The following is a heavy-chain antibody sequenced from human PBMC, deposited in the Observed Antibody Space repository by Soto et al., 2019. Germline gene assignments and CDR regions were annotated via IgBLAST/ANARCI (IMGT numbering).Heavy chain of an antibody. CDR3: AKRENGGFDY. CDR1: GFTFDDYA. J-gene: IGHJ4*02. V-gene: IGHV3-9*01. D-gene: IGHD1-1*01. Sequence: EVQLVESGGGLVQPGRSLRLSCAASGFTFDDYAMHWVRQAPGKGLEWVSGISWNSGSIGYADSVKGRFTISRDNAKNSLYLQMNSLRAEDTALYYCAKRENGGFDYWGQGTLVTVSS. CDR2: ISWNSGSI.